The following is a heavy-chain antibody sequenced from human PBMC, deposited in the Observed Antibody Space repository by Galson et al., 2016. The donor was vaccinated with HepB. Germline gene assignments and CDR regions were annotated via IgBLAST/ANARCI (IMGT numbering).Heavy chain of an antibody. D-gene: IGHD3-16*01. CDR2: TSRSGGT. CDR3: ARGRIMLLPGGARSPAFFDF. CDR1: GGSFSGYY. V-gene: IGHV4-34*01. J-gene: IGHJ4*02. Sequence: ETLSLTCAVYGGSFSGYYWSWIRPPPGRGLEWIGETSRSGGTNYNPSLGRRSTVSVDTSKNQISLKLRSLTAADTAVYYCARGRIMLLPGGARSPAFFDFWGPGNLATVSS.